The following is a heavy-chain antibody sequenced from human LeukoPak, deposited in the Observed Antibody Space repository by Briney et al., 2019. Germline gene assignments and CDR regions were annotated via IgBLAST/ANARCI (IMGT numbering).Heavy chain of an antibody. CDR3: ARDHHYYDSSGLRSGCIDY. J-gene: IGHJ4*02. V-gene: IGHV3-33*01. D-gene: IGHD3-22*01. CDR1: GFTFGNYD. CDR2: IWHDGSKE. Sequence: PGGSLRLSCAVSGFTFGNYDMHWVRQTPGKGLEWVAVIWHDGSKEFYVDSVKGRFTISRDNSENTLYLQMNSLSAEDTAVYYCARDHHYYDSSGLRSGCIDYWGQGTLVTVSS.